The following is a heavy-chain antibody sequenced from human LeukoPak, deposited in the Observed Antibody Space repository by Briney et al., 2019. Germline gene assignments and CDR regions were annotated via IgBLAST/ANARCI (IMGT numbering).Heavy chain of an antibody. J-gene: IGHJ4*02. CDR3: AKEDCGGDCYGGVDY. Sequence: GGSLRLSCGASGFIFSSYAMSWVRQAPGKGLEWVSSVDSRGRNMSCAHSVKGRFTISRDKPKNTLYLQMNSLRAEDTAAYYCAKEDCGGDCYGGVDYWGQGTLVTVSS. D-gene: IGHD2-21*01. CDR2: VDSRGRNM. CDR1: GFIFSSYA. V-gene: IGHV3-23*01.